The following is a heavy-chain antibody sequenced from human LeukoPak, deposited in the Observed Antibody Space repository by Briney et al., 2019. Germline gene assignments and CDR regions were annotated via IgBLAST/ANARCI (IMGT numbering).Heavy chain of an antibody. CDR1: GGSMSRPCYY. Sequence: SETLSLTCTVSGGSMSRPCYYWSWIRQPRGKGLEWIGYIYYNGNTNYNPSLKRRVTMSVDASRNQFSLKLTSVTAADTAIYYCASLDYWGQGTLVTVTS. V-gene: IGHV4-61*01. CDR2: IYYNGNT. J-gene: IGHJ4*02. CDR3: ASLDY.